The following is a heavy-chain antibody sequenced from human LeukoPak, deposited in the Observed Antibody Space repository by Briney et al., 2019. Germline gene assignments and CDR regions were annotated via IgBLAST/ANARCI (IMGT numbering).Heavy chain of an antibody. D-gene: IGHD2/OR15-2a*01. V-gene: IGHV3-66*01. CDR3: ARDVSSRHLDY. J-gene: IGHJ4*02. Sequence: PGGSLRLSCAASGLTVSNNYMSWVRQAPGKGLEWVSVLYVDGSTYYADSVKGRFTISRDNSKNMMYLQMNSLRADDTAVYDCARDVSSRHLDYWGQGTLVTVSS. CDR1: GLTVSNNY. CDR2: LYVDGST.